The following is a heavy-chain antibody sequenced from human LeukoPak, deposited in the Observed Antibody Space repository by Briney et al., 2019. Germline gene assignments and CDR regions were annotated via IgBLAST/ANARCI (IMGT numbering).Heavy chain of an antibody. V-gene: IGHV1-18*01. D-gene: IGHD6-19*01. J-gene: IGHJ4*02. CDR3: AALSDSSGWYVPLSY. CDR2: ISAYNGNT. Sequence: ASVKVSCKASGYTFTSYGISWMRQAPGQGLEWMGWISAYNGNTNYAQKLQGRVTMTTDTSTSTAYMELRSLRSDDTAVYYCAALSDSSGWYVPLSYWGQGTLVTVSS. CDR1: GYTFTSYG.